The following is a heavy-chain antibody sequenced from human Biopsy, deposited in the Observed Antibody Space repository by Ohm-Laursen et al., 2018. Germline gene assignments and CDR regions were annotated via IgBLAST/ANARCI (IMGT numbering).Heavy chain of an antibody. CDR3: ARGMRSSGWPYFDS. D-gene: IGHD6-19*01. CDR2: IYDRGSTA. CDR1: GDSVSSGSFY. V-gene: IGHV4-61*01. J-gene: IGHJ4*02. Sequence: SETLSLTCSVSGDSVSSGSFYWTWILQPPGQGLEYIGYIYDRGSTANYNPSLESRVTMSVDMPKNQFSLKLSSVTAADTAIYYCARGMRSSGWPYFDSWGQGTLVTVSS.